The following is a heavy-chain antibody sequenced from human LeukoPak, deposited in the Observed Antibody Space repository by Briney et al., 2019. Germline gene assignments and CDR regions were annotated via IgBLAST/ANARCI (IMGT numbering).Heavy chain of an antibody. CDR1: GYSISSGYY. CDR2: IYHSGST. Sequence: PSETLSLTCAVSGYSISSGYYWGWIRQPPGKGLEWIGSIYHSGSTYYNPSLKSRVTISVDTSKNQFSLKLSSVTAADTAVYYCARQYNGDYNFNYWGQGTLVTVSS. V-gene: IGHV4-38-2*01. D-gene: IGHD4-17*01. CDR3: ARQYNGDYNFNY. J-gene: IGHJ4*02.